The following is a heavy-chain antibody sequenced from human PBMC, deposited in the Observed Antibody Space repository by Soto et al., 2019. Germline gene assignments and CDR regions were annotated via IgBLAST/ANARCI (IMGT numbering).Heavy chain of an antibody. CDR2: ISAYNGNT. Sequence: QVQLVQSGAEVKKPGASVKVSCKASGYTFTSYGISWVRQAPGQGLEWMGWISAYNGNTNYAQKLQGRVTMTTDTSTSTAYMELRSLRSDDTAVYYCASAATTRVVVGYFDYWGQGTLVTVSS. CDR3: ASAATTRVVVGYFDY. CDR1: GYTFTSYG. J-gene: IGHJ4*02. D-gene: IGHD2-15*01. V-gene: IGHV1-18*01.